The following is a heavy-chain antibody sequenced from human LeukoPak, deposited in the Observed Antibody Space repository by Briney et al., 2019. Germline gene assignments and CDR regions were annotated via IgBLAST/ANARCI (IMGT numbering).Heavy chain of an antibody. V-gene: IGHV3-30*18. CDR3: AKDREAFLAVAGSGGY. Sequence: PGRSLRLSCAASGFTFSSYGMHWVRQAPGKGLEWVAVISYDGSNKYYADSVKGRFTISRDNSKNTLYLQMNSLRAEDTAVYYCAKDREAFLAVAGSGGYWGQGTLVTVSS. J-gene: IGHJ4*02. CDR1: GFTFSSYG. CDR2: ISYDGSNK. D-gene: IGHD6-19*01.